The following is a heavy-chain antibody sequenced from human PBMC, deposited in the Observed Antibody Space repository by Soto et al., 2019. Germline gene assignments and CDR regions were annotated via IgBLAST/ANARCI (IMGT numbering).Heavy chain of an antibody. Sequence: SVKVSCKASGYTFTSSGISWVRQAPVQGLEWMGWISAHTGSSEYAQRFQGRVTMTTGRSTSTAYMELRSLRSDDTAVYYCARAFFYQGSDSRGYSFDAFDFWGPGTLVTVSS. CDR1: GYTFTSSG. D-gene: IGHD3-22*01. V-gene: IGHV1-18*01. CDR2: ISAHTGSS. J-gene: IGHJ3*01. CDR3: ARAFFYQGSDSRGYSFDAFDF.